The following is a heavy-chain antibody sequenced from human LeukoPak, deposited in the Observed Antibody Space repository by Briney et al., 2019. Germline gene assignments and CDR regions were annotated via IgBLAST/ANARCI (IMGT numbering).Heavy chain of an antibody. CDR1: GDSISGFY. CDR2: IYYSGST. Sequence: SETLSLTCTVSGDSISGFYWSWIRQPPGKGVEWIGYIYYSGSTNYNPSLKSRVTISVDTSKNQFSLKLTSVTAADTAVYYYAREVVAAAGTVDYWGQGTLVTVSS. V-gene: IGHV4-59*01. J-gene: IGHJ4*02. CDR3: AREVVAAAGTVDY. D-gene: IGHD6-13*01.